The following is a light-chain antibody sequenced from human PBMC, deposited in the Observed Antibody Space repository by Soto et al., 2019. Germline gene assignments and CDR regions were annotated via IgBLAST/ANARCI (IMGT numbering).Light chain of an antibody. CDR2: KAS. V-gene: IGKV1-5*03. J-gene: IGKJ1*01. CDR3: QQYTTLVT. CDR1: QSVDRW. Sequence: DIQMTQSPSTLSASVGDRVTITCRASQSVDRWLAWYQQRPGKAPKALIYKASNLVSGVPSRFSGSGSGTEFTLAITSLQPGDIATYYCQQYTTLVTFGQGTMVEMK.